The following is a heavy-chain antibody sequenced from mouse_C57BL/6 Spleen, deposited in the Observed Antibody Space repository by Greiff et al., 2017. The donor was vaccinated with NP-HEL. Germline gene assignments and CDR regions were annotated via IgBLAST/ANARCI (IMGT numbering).Heavy chain of an antibody. CDR2: IYPGSGNT. CDR3: ARSYYYGSSYVSYWYFDV. D-gene: IGHD1-1*01. V-gene: IGHV1-76*01. Sequence: QVQLQQSGAELVRPGASVKLSCKASGYTFTDYYINWVKQRPGQGLEWIARIYPGSGNTYYNEKFKGKATLTAEKSSSTAYMQLSSLTSEDSAVYFCARSYYYGSSYVSYWYFDVWGTGTTVTVSS. CDR1: GYTFTDYY. J-gene: IGHJ1*03.